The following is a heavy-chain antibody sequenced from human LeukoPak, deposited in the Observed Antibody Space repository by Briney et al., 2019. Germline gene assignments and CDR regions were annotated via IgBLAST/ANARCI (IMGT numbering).Heavy chain of an antibody. D-gene: IGHD6-13*01. CDR1: GGIFSSYA. CDR2: IIPIFGTA. CDR3: ARLLNSITAAGKSDY. Sequence: SVKVSCKATGGIFSSYAISWVRQAPGQGLEWMGGIIPIFGTANYAQKFQGRVTITADESTSTAYMELSSLRSEDTAVYYCARLLNSITAAGKSDYWGQGTLVTVSS. V-gene: IGHV1-69*13. J-gene: IGHJ4*02.